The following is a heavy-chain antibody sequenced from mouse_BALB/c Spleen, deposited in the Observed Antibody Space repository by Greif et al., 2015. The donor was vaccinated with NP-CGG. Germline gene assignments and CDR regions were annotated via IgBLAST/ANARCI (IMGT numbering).Heavy chain of an antibody. CDR2: IDPANGNT. Sequence: EVKVVESGAELVKPGASVKLSCTASGFNIEDTYMRWVKQRPEQGLEWIGRIDPANGNTKYDPKFQGKATITADTSSNTAYLQLSSLTSEDTAVYYCARPGIFYYAMDYWGQGTSVTVSS. CDR1: GFNIEDTY. D-gene: IGHD4-1*01. CDR3: ARPGIFYYAMDY. V-gene: IGHV14-3*02. J-gene: IGHJ4*01.